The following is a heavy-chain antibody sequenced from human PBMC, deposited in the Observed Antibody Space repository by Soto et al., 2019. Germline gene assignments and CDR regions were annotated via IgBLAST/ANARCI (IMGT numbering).Heavy chain of an antibody. Sequence: GASVKVSCKASGYTFTSYDINWVRQATGQGLEWMGWMNPNSGNTGYAQKFQGRVTMTRNTSISTAYMELSSLRSEDTAVYYCARVSGCTNGVCYFFDYWGQGTLVTVSS. V-gene: IGHV1-8*01. CDR1: GYTFTSYD. J-gene: IGHJ4*02. D-gene: IGHD2-8*01. CDR2: MNPNSGNT. CDR3: ARVSGCTNGVCYFFDY.